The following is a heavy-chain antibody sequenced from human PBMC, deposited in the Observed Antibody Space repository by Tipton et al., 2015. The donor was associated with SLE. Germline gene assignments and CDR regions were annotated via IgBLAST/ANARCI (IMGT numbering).Heavy chain of an antibody. CDR1: GGSISSYY. Sequence: TLSLTCTVSGGSISSYYWSWIRQPPGKGLEWIGYIYNSGSTNYNPSLKSRVTISVDTSKNRFSLKLSSVTAADTAVYYCARGGGSSSWYSMSYFDYWGQGTLVTVSS. D-gene: IGHD6-13*01. CDR3: ARGGGSSSWYSMSYFDY. CDR2: IYNSGST. J-gene: IGHJ4*02. V-gene: IGHV4-59*01.